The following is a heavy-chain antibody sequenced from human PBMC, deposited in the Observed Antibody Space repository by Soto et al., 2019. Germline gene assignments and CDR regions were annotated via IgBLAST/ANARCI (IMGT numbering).Heavy chain of an antibody. J-gene: IGHJ4*02. Sequence: SETLSLNCSVSGDYISNRNYHWGWTRQPPGKGLEWIGSIYYSGNTYYNPSLKSRVTISADTSKNQFSLKVDSVTATDTAIYYCSRLSNGTRADYWGEGTLV. D-gene: IGHD2-8*01. CDR2: IYYSGNT. V-gene: IGHV4-39*01. CDR1: GDYISNRNYH. CDR3: SRLSNGTRADY.